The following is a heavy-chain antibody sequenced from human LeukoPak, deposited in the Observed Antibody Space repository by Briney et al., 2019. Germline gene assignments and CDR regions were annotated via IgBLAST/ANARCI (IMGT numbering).Heavy chain of an antibody. CDR2: ISSGGHNI. D-gene: IGHD4-17*01. Sequence: KPGGSPRLSCAASDFTFSRYSMNWFRQAPGEGLEWVSSISSGGHNIYYADPVKGRFTISRDNAKNSLFLQMNSLRVEDTAVYYCARHGDGFYHGMDVWGQGTTVTVSS. V-gene: IGHV3-21*01. CDR1: DFTFSRYS. CDR3: ARHGDGFYHGMDV. J-gene: IGHJ6*01.